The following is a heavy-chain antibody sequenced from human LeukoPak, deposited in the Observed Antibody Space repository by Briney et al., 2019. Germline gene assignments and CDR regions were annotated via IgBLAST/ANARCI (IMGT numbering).Heavy chain of an antibody. CDR1: GFTFSSYS. CDR2: ISSSSTYI. V-gene: IGHV3-21*03. J-gene: IGHJ6*04. CDR3: ITPDKPLGFCSGGSCSLGCS. D-gene: IGHD2-15*01. Sequence: KAGGSLRLSCAASGFTFSSYSMNWVRQAPGKGLEWVSSISSSSTYIHYADSVKGRFTISRDNAKKSLYLQMNSLRAEDTAVYYCITPDKPLGFCSGGSCSLGCSWGKGTTVTISA.